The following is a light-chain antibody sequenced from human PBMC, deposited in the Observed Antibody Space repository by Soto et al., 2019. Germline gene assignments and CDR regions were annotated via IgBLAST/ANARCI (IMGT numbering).Light chain of an antibody. CDR2: LNSDGSH. Sequence: QPVLTQSPSASASLGASAKLTCTLSSGHSSYAIAWHQQQPEKGPRYLMKLNSDGSHSKGDGIPDRFSGSSSGAERYLTISSLQSEDEADYYCQTWGTGLLVFGGGIKLTVL. V-gene: IGLV4-69*01. CDR3: QTWGTGLLV. CDR1: SGHSSYA. J-gene: IGLJ3*02.